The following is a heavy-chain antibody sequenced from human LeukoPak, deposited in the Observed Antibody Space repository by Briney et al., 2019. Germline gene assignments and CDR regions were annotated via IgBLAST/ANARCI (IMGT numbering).Heavy chain of an antibody. CDR3: ATWARG. J-gene: IGHJ4*02. CDR2: FDPENVEA. CDR1: GYSLTEIS. Sequence: ASVKVSCKVPGYSLTEISMHWVRQAPGKGLEWMGGFDPENVEAIYARNFQGRVTMTVDSSTDIAYMELRSLKSEDTAVYYCATWARGWGQGTLVTVSS. V-gene: IGHV1-24*01.